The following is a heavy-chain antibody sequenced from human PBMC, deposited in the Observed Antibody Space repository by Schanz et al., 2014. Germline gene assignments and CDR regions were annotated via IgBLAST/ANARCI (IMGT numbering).Heavy chain of an antibody. CDR1: GYAFSDYG. CDR2: INPSGGGT. J-gene: IGHJ4*02. V-gene: IGHV1-46*03. Sequence: VQLEQSGAEVKKPGASVKVSCKTSGYAFSDYGITWVRQAPGQGLEWMGIINPSGGGTSYALRFQDRVTVTRDTSRSTVYMELSSLRSEDTAVYYCARDGVDAAAGGNYWGQGTLVTVSS. CDR3: ARDGVDAAAGGNY. D-gene: IGHD6-13*01.